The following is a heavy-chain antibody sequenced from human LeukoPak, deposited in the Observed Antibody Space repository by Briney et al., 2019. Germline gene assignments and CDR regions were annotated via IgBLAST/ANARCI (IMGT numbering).Heavy chain of an antibody. V-gene: IGHV3-48*01. CDR3: AKVEGASKASVY. J-gene: IGHJ4*02. CDR1: GCTFSSYS. D-gene: IGHD1-1*01. CDR2: ISSSSSTI. Sequence: GGSLRLSCAASGCTFSSYSMNWVRQAPGKGLEWVSYISSSSSTIYYADSVKGRFTISRVNAKNSLYLQMNSLRAEDMAVYYCAKVEGASKASVYWGQGALVTVSS.